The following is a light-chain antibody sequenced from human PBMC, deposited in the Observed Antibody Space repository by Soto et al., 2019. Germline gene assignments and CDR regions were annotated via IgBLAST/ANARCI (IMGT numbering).Light chain of an antibody. Sequence: EIVLTQSPGTLSLSPGERATLSCRASQSVSSTYLAWYQQKPGQAPRLLIYGASSRATGIPDRFSGSASGTDFTLTINRLGPEDFAIYYCQQYGDSRTFGQGTKLEIK. CDR3: QQYGDSRT. CDR2: GAS. CDR1: QSVSSTY. J-gene: IGKJ2*01. V-gene: IGKV3-20*01.